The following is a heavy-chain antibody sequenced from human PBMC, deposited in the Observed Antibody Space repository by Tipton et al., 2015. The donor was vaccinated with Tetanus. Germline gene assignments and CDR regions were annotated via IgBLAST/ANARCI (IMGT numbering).Heavy chain of an antibody. V-gene: IGHV4-61*08. CDR2: ISSSGST. Sequence: TLSLTCSVSGGSLRSGDHYWSWIRQPPGKGLEWLAYISSSGSTNSNYSLKSRITMSRDTSKNQFSLRLGSVTAADTAMYYCAREPAATGTSLFDYWGQGALVTVSS. CDR3: AREPAATGTSLFDY. J-gene: IGHJ4*02. D-gene: IGHD6-13*01. CDR1: GGSLRSGDHY.